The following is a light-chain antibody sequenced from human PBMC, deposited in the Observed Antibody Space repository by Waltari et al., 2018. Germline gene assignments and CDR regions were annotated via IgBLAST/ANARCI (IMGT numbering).Light chain of an antibody. CDR1: QSINTY. V-gene: IGKV3-20*01. CDR2: GAS. CDR3: QQFGSSPEM. J-gene: IGKJ1*01. Sequence: IVLTQSPGTLSLSPGEGATLSCRASQSINTYLAWYQQRPGQAPRLLIYGASTRATGTTDRFSGSGSGTDFTLSISRLEPEDFAVYYCQQFGSSPEMFGPGTKVEIK.